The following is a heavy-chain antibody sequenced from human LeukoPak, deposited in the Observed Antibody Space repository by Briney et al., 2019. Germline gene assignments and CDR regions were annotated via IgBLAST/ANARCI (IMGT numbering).Heavy chain of an antibody. J-gene: IGHJ6*03. CDR3: ARGNYYGSGSYYDYYCMDV. D-gene: IGHD3-10*01. CDR1: GGSISSYY. V-gene: IGHV4-59*12. CDR2: IYYSGSA. Sequence: SETLSLTCTVSGGSISSYYWSWIRQPPGKGLEWIGYIYYSGSANYNPSLKSRVTISVDTSKNQFSLKLSSVTAADTAVYYCARGNYYGSGSYYDYYCMDVWGKGTTVTISS.